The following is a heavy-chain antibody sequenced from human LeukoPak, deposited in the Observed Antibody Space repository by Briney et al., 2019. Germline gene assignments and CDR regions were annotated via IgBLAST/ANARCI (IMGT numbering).Heavy chain of an antibody. CDR3: ARHTTVGGSLRFDY. Sequence: GESLKISCKGSGYSFSSYWIGWVRQMPGKGLEWMGITYPADSDTRYSPSFQGQVTISADKSISTAYLQWSSLKASDSAMYYCARHTTVGGSLRFDYWGQGTLVSVSS. V-gene: IGHV5-51*01. D-gene: IGHD4-23*01. CDR2: TYPADSDT. J-gene: IGHJ4*02. CDR1: GYSFSSYW.